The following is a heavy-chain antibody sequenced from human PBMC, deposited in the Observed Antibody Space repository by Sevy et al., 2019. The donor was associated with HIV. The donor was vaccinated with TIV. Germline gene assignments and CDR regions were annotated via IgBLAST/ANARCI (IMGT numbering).Heavy chain of an antibody. J-gene: IGHJ5*02. V-gene: IGHV3-21*01. D-gene: IGHD6-13*01. CDR1: GFTFSSYS. CDR3: AGATGIAAAGSNWFDP. CDR2: ISSSSSYI. Sequence: GGSLRLSCAASGFTFSSYSMNWVRQAPGKGLEWVSSISSSSSYIYYADSVKGRFTISRDNAKNSLYLQMNSLRAEDTAVYYWAGATGIAAAGSNWFDPWGQGTLVTVSS.